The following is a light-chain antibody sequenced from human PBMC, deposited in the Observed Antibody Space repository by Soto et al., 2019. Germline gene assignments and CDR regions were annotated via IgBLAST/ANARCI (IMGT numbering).Light chain of an antibody. CDR3: QQYNNLPP. CDR2: DIS. V-gene: IGKV3-15*01. Sequence: AAVSVNKGERATLSCRASQTVSRNLAWYQQRPGQAPRLLIYDISNRATGVPARFSGSGSETEFTLTIRSLQSEDFAVYICQQYNNLPPFGQG. CDR1: QTVSRN. J-gene: IGKJ5*01.